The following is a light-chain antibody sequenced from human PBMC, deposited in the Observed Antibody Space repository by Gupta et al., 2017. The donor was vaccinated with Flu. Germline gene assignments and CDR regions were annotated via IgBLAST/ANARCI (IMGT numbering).Light chain of an antibody. Sequence: SYVLTQPPSVSVAPGQTAMSTCGGNNIGTKRVHWYQKKPGQAPVLVVYDDSDRPSGIPERFSGSNSGNTATLTISRVEAGDEADYYCQVWDASRDHPVFGGGTKLTVL. V-gene: IGLV3-21*02. CDR1: NIGTKR. CDR3: QVWDASRDHPV. CDR2: DDS. J-gene: IGLJ3*02.